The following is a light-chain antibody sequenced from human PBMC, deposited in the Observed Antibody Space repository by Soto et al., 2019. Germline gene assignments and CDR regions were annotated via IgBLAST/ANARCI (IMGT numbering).Light chain of an antibody. Sequence: IVMTQTPATLSVSPGGRVTLSCRASQSVSYHVAWYQQKPGQTPRLVIYDASTRASGIPARFSGSRSGTEFSLTISSLQSEDFGIYYCQQYDSWLTFGQGTKVDIK. CDR2: DAS. CDR3: QQYDSWLT. CDR1: QSVSYH. J-gene: IGKJ1*01. V-gene: IGKV3-15*01.